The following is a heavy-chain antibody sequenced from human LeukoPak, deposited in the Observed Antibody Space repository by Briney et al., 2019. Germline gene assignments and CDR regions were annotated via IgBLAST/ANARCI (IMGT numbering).Heavy chain of an antibody. CDR1: GGSISSGGYY. CDR3: ARSLRFLEWLPTFDP. J-gene: IGHJ5*02. V-gene: IGHV4-31*03. CDR2: IYYSGST. D-gene: IGHD3-3*01. Sequence: SQTLSLTCTVSGGSISSGGYYWSWIRQHPGKGLEWLGYIYYSGSTYYNPSLKSRVTISVDTSKNQFSLKLSSVTAADTAVYYCARSLRFLEWLPTFDPWGQGTLATVSS.